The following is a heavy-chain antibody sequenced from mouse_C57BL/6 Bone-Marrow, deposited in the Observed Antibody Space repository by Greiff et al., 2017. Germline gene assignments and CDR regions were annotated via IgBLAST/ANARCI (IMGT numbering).Heavy chain of an antibody. CDR2: IHPNSGST. CDR3: AIEEYDGRVFDY. Sequence: VQLQQSGAELVKPGASVKLSCKASGYTFTSYWMHWVKQRPGQGLEWIGVIHPNSGSTNYNEKFKGKATLTVDNCSSTAYMQLRSLTSDDSAVYYCAIEEYDGRVFDYWGQGTTLTVSS. V-gene: IGHV1-64*01. CDR1: GYTFTSYW. J-gene: IGHJ2*01. D-gene: IGHD1-1*01.